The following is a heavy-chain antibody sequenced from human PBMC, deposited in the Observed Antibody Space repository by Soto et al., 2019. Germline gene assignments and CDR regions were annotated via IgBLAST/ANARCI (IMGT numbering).Heavy chain of an antibody. Sequence: GGSLRLSCAASGCTFRSYAMSWLRQAPGKGLEWVSAISGSGGSTYYADSVKGRFTISRDNSKNTLYLRMNSLRAEDTAVYYCAKGHQQYNGDPLDYWGQGTLVTVSS. V-gene: IGHV3-23*01. CDR2: ISGSGGST. J-gene: IGHJ4*02. D-gene: IGHD1-20*01. CDR1: GCTFRSYA. CDR3: AKGHQQYNGDPLDY.